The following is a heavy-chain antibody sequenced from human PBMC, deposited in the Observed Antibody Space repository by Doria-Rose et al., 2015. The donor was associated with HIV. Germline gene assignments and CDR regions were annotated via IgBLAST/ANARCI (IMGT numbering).Heavy chain of an antibody. CDR3: ARDSGSYNFDY. CDR2: IYYSGST. D-gene: IGHD1-26*01. J-gene: IGHJ4*02. Sequence: WTLLRQHPGKGLEWIWYIYYSGSTYYNPSLKSRVTISVDTSKNQFSLKLSSVTAADTAVYYCARDSGSYNFDYWGQGTLGTVSS. V-gene: IGHV4-31*02.